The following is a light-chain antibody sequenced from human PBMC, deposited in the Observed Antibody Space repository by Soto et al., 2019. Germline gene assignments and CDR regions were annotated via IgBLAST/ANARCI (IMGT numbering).Light chain of an antibody. CDR3: SSYSSSSTPVV. CDR2: GVS. CDR1: SSDVGGYNY. Sequence: QSALTQPASVSGSPGQSITISCTGTSSDVGGYNYVSWYQQHPGKAPKLMIYGVSNRPSAVSDRFSGSKSANTASLTISGLLAEDESDYYCSSYSSSSTPVVSGGGTKLTVL. V-gene: IGLV2-14*01. J-gene: IGLJ2*01.